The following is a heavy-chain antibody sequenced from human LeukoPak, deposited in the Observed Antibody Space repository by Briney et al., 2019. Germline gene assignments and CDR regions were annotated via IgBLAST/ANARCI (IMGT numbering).Heavy chain of an antibody. CDR1: GYTFTSYG. D-gene: IGHD2-2*01. J-gene: IGHJ4*02. V-gene: IGHV1-18*01. Sequence: ASVKVSCKASGYTFTSYGISWVRQAPGQGLEWMGWISAYNGNTNYAQKLQGRVTMTTDTSTSTAYMELRSLRSDDTAVYYCARDRRNPGYCSSTSCYVDYWGQGTLVTVSS. CDR2: ISAYNGNT. CDR3: ARDRRNPGYCSSTSCYVDY.